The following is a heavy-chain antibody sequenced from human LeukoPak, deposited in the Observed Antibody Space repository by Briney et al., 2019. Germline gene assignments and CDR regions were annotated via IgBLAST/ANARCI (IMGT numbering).Heavy chain of an antibody. V-gene: IGHV3-21*01. Sequence: PGGSLRLSCAASGFTFSSYSMNWVRQAPGKGLEWVSSISSSSSYMYYADSVKGRFTISRDNAKNSLYLQMNSLRAEDTAVYYCARDAYYYDSSGYCFGYWGQGTLVTVSS. D-gene: IGHD3-22*01. CDR2: ISSSSSYM. J-gene: IGHJ4*02. CDR3: ARDAYYYDSSGYCFGY. CDR1: GFTFSSYS.